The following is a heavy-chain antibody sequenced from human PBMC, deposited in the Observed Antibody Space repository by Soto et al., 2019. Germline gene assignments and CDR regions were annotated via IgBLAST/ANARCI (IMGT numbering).Heavy chain of an antibody. CDR1: GFTFSSYW. J-gene: IGHJ4*02. V-gene: IGHV3-74*01. Sequence: PGGSLRLSCAASGFTFSSYWMHWVRQAPGEGLVWVSRINSDGSSTSYADSVKGRFTISRDNAKNTLYLQMNSLRAEDTAVYYCAXDEGYYDFWRGLSYFDYWGQGTLVTVSS. CDR2: INSDGSST. D-gene: IGHD3-3*01. CDR3: AXDEGYYDFWRGLSYFDY.